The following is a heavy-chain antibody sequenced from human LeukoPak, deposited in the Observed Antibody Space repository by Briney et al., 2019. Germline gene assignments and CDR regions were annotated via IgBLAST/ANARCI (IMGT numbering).Heavy chain of an antibody. CDR1: GASITSYY. V-gene: IGHV4-59*01. CDR3: ARGGDYDFWSSYSNYYYMDV. Sequence: SETLSPTCTVSGASITSYYWILIRQPPGKGLEWIGYIYNTGSTSYNPSLKSRVTISEDTSKNQFSLKLSSVTAADTAVYYCARGGDYDFWSSYSNYYYMDVWGKGTTVTVSS. CDR2: IYNTGST. J-gene: IGHJ6*03. D-gene: IGHD3-3*01.